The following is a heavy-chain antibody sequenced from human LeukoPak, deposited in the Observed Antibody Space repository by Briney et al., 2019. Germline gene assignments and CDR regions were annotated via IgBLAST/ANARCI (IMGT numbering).Heavy chain of an antibody. CDR1: GGSISSSSSY. D-gene: IGHD3-22*01. J-gene: IGHJ4*02. V-gene: IGHV4-39*01. CDR2: IYYSGST. CDR3: ARPTYYYDSSGYYYLYFDY. Sequence: PSETLSLTCTVSGGSISSSSSYWGWIRQPPGKGLEWIGSIYYSGSTYYNPSLKSRVTISVDTSKNQFSLKLSSVTAADTAVYYCARPTYYYDSSGYYYLYFDYWGQGTLVTVSS.